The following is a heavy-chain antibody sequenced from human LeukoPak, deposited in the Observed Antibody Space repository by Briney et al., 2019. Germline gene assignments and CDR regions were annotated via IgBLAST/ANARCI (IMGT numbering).Heavy chain of an antibody. CDR1: GFTFSSYG. CDR3: AKDKGASYNSSPIDP. D-gene: IGHD6-6*01. V-gene: IGHV3-30*18. Sequence: GRSLRLSCAASGFTFSSYGIHWVRQAPGKGLEWVAVISFDGSNKKYADSVKGRFTISRDNSKNTLYLQMNSLRGEDTAVYYCAKDKGASYNSSPIDPWGQGTLVTVSS. J-gene: IGHJ5*02. CDR2: ISFDGSNK.